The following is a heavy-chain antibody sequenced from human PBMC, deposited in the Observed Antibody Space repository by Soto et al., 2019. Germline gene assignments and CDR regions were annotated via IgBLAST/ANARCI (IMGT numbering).Heavy chain of an antibody. CDR3: ARSVRWYGDYFDY. CDR1: GFTFSSYA. Sequence: GGSLRLSCAASGFTFSSYAMHWVRQAPGKGLEWVAVISYDGSNKYYADSVKGRFTISRDNSKNTLYLQMNSLRAEDTAVYYCARSVRWYGDYFDYWGQGTLVTVSS. CDR2: ISYDGSNK. D-gene: IGHD2-15*01. V-gene: IGHV3-30-3*01. J-gene: IGHJ4*02.